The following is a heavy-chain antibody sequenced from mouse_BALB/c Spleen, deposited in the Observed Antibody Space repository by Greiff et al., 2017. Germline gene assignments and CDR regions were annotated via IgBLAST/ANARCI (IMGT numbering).Heavy chain of an antibody. J-gene: IGHJ3*01. CDR2: SRNKANEYTT. V-gene: IGHV7-1*02. CDR1: GFSFSDFY. Sequence: EVKVVESGGGLVQPGGSLRLSCATSGFSFSDFYMEWVRQPPGKRLEWIAASRNKANEYTTEYSASVKGRFIVSRDTSQSILYLQMNALRAEDTAIYYCARDADSWFAYWGQGTLVTVSA. CDR3: ARDADSWFAY.